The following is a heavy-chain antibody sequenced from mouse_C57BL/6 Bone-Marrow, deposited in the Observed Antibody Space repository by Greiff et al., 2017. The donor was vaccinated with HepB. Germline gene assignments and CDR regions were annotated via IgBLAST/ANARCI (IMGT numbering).Heavy chain of an antibody. CDR1: GYTFTSYD. CDR2: IYPRDGST. Sequence: QVQLQQPGAELVKPGASVKLSCKASGYTFTSYDINWVKQRPGQGLEWIGWIYPRDGSTKYNEKFKGKATLTVDTSSSTAYMELHSLTSEDSAVYFCARRGELTWFAYWGQGTLVTVSA. CDR3: ARRGELTWFAY. V-gene: IGHV1-85*01. D-gene: IGHD1-1*01. J-gene: IGHJ3*01.